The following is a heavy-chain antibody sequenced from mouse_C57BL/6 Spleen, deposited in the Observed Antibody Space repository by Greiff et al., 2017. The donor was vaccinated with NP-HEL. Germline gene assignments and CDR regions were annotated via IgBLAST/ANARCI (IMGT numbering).Heavy chain of an antibody. D-gene: IGHD3-1*01. CDR1: GYAFSRYW. J-gene: IGHJ2*01. V-gene: IGHV1-80*01. CDR3: ARSGAGDY. CDR2: IYPGDGDT. Sequence: QVQLKESGAELVKPGASVKISCKASGYAFSRYWMNWVKQRPGKGLEWIGQIYPGDGDTNYNGKFKGKATLTADKSSSTAYMQLSSLTSEDSAVYFCARSGAGDYWGEGTTLTVSS.